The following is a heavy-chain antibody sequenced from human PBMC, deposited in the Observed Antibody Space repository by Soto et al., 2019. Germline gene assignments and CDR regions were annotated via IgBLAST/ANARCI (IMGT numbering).Heavy chain of an antibody. Sequence: QVQLVQSGAEVKKPGSSVKVSCKASGGTFSSYAISWVRQAPGQGLEWMGGIIPIFGTANYAQKFQGRVTITADESTSTAYRELSSLRSEDTAVYYCARDPPDGSGSYLAYWGQGTLVTVSS. CDR2: IIPIFGTA. CDR3: ARDPPDGSGSYLAY. CDR1: GGTFSSYA. D-gene: IGHD3-10*01. V-gene: IGHV1-69*01. J-gene: IGHJ4*02.